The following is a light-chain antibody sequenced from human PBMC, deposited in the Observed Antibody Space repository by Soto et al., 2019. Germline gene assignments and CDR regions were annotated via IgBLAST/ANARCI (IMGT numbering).Light chain of an antibody. CDR1: SSDVGAYND. Sequence: QSVLTQPASVSETPGQSIRISCTGTSSDVGAYNDASWYQQHPCKAPSVMFYWVRNRHSGLSNRFSGPNSGNTASLTISGPQPEDEAEHFCSSYTSSSTENYAFGTGSNFTVL. V-gene: IGLV2-14*01. J-gene: IGLJ1*01. CDR3: SSYTSSSTENYA. CDR2: WVR.